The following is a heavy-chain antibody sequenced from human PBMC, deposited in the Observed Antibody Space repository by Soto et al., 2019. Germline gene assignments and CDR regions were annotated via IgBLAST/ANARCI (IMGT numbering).Heavy chain of an antibody. D-gene: IGHD1-7*01. Sequence: GGSLRLSCAASGFTFKNFAMTWVRQAPGKGLEWVSAISGSAGSTYYADSVRGRFTISRDNSKNTLFLQMNSLRAEDTAVYYCAKAELSYYWGQGALVTVS. J-gene: IGHJ4*02. CDR2: ISGSAGST. CDR3: AKAELSYY. CDR1: GFTFKNFA. V-gene: IGHV3-23*01.